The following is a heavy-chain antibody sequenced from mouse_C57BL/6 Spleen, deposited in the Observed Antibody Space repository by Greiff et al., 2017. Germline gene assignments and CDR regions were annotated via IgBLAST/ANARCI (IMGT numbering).Heavy chain of an antibody. CDR1: GFNIKDDY. J-gene: IGHJ3*01. CDR2: IDPENGDT. D-gene: IGHD2-14*01. V-gene: IGHV14-4*01. CDR3: TTGIGAY. Sequence: VQLQQSGAELVRPGASVKLSCTASGFNIKDDYMHWVKQRPEQGLEWIGWIDPENGDTEHASKFQGKATITADTSSNTAYLQLSSLTSEDTAVYYCTTGIGAYWGQGTLVTVSA.